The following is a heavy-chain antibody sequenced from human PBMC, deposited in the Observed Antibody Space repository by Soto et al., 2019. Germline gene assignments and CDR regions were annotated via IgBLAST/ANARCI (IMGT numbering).Heavy chain of an antibody. CDR3: ARCVPYSGYDDYYYYYMDV. V-gene: IGHV4-59*08. Sequence: QVQLQESGPGLVKPSETLSLTCTVSGGSISSYYXXXXXXXXXXXXEXIGXIYYSGSTNYNPSLKSRVTISVDTSKNQFSLKLSSVTAADTAVYYCARCVPYSGYDDYYYYYMDVWGKGTTVTVSS. CDR1: GGSISSYY. CDR2: IYYSGST. D-gene: IGHD5-12*01. J-gene: IGHJ6*03.